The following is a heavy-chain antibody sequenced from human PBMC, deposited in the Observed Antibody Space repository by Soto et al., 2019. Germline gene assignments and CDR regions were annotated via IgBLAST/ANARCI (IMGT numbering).Heavy chain of an antibody. J-gene: IGHJ4*02. Sequence: QLQLQESGPGLVKPSETLSLICTVSGGSFSSSYYWGWIRQPPGKGLEWIGSIYYRGSTYYSPSLRSRVTISEDTSKNQFSLKLTSVTAADTAVYFCAREAVVVLTGNFDLWGQGALVTVSS. V-gene: IGHV4-39*01. CDR2: IYYRGST. D-gene: IGHD2-21*02. CDR1: GGSFSSSYY. CDR3: AREAVVVLTGNFDL.